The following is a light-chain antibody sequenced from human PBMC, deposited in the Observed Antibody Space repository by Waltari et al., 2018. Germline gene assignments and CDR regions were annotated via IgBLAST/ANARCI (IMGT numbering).Light chain of an antibody. CDR2: AAS. CDR3: QKCNSAPLT. CDR1: QGISKY. Sequence: DTQMTQSPSSLSASVGDRVTITCRASQGISKYLAWYQQKPGKVPKLLIYAASTLQSGVPSRFSGSGSGTDFTLTISSLQPEDVATYYCQKCNSAPLTFGGGTKVEIK. V-gene: IGKV1-27*01. J-gene: IGKJ4*01.